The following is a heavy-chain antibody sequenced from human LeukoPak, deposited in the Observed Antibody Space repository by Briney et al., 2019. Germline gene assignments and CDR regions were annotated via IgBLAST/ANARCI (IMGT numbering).Heavy chain of an antibody. CDR2: IYWDDDK. CDR3: AHTPHDFWSGYYTRDY. CDR1: GFSLSTSGVG. D-gene: IGHD3-3*01. J-gene: IGHJ4*02. V-gene: IGHV2-5*02. Sequence: SGPTLVNPTQTLTLTCTFSGFSLSTSGVGVGWIRQPPGKALEWLAPIYWDDDKRYSPSLKSRLTITKDTSKNQVVLTMTNMDPVDTATYYCAHTPHDFWSGYYTRDYWGQGTLVTVSS.